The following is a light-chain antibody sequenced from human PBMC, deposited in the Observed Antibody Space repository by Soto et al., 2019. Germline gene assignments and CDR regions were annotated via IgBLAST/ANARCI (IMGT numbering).Light chain of an antibody. Sequence: QSALTQPRSVSGSPGQSVTISCTGTSSDVGGYNYVSWYQQHPGKAPKLMIYDVSKRPSGVPDRFSGSKSGNTASLTISGLQAEDEADYYCCSYAGSSLGVFGTGTQLTVL. CDR3: CSYAGSSLGV. V-gene: IGLV2-11*01. J-gene: IGLJ1*01. CDR2: DVS. CDR1: SSDVGGYNY.